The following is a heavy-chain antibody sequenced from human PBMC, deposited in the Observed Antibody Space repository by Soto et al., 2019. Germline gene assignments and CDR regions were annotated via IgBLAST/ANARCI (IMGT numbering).Heavy chain of an antibody. Sequence: GESLKISCKGSGYSFTNFWINWVRQVPGKGLEWMGRINPSDSYTNYSPSFQGHVTISADKSISTAYLQWSSLKASDTAIYYCATLDYGVVYYYYNMDVWGPGTTVTVSS. CDR3: ATLDYGVVYYYYNMDV. J-gene: IGHJ6*02. CDR2: INPSDSYT. D-gene: IGHD4-17*01. CDR1: GYSFTNFW. V-gene: IGHV5-10-1*01.